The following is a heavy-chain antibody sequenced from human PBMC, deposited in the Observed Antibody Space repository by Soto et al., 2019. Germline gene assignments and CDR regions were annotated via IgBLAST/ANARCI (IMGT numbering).Heavy chain of an antibody. J-gene: IGHJ4*02. CDR1: GGSFSGYY. D-gene: IGHD5-12*01. CDR3: ARIVATTFDY. Sequence: SETLSLTCAVYGGSFSGYYWSWIRQPPGKGLEWIGEINHSGSTNYNPSLKSRVTISVDTSKNQFSLKLSSVTAADKAVYYCARIVATTFDYWGQVNLVTVSS. V-gene: IGHV4-34*01. CDR2: INHSGST.